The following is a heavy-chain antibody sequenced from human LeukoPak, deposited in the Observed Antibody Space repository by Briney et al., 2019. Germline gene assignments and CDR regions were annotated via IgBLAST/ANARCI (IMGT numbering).Heavy chain of an antibody. J-gene: IGHJ4*02. CDR1: GFSFSNTY. D-gene: IGHD5-24*01. CDR2: IYPSGNI. Sequence: GGSLRLSCAASGFSFSNTYMSWVRQAPGKGLEWVSLIYPSGNIYYADSVKGRFTISRDNSKNTLFLQMNSLRAEDTAIYYCARTFRSGDGYKVGYFDDWGQGTLVTVSS. CDR3: ARTFRSGDGYKVGYFDD. V-gene: IGHV3-53*01.